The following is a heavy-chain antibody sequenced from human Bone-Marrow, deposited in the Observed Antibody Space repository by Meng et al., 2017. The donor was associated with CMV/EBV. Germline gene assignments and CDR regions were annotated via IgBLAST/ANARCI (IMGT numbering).Heavy chain of an antibody. CDR3: ARTPVLMGNWFDP. J-gene: IGHJ5*02. CDR1: GFTFSSYA. D-gene: IGHD2-8*01. CDR2: ISDSGGNT. V-gene: IGHV3-21*01. Sequence: GESLKISCAASGFTFSSYAMNWVRQFPGKGLECVSTISDSGGNTYYADSVKGRFTISRDNAKNSLYLQMNSLRAEDTAVYYCARTPVLMGNWFDPCGQGTLVTVSS.